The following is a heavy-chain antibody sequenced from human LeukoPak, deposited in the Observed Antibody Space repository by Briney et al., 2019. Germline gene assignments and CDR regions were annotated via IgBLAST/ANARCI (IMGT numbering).Heavy chain of an antibody. J-gene: IGHJ4*02. V-gene: IGHV4-59*02. CDR2: VFFGGQT. D-gene: IGHD5-24*01. CDR1: GDPVWSYY. CDR3: ARGAYADRTGYNLDS. Sequence: SETLSLTCSVSGDPVWSYYWTWVRQPPEKRLEWIGYVFFGGQTNYNPSVKSRVTISLDTSRSQFSLNLTSVTAADSAVYYCARGAYADRTGYNLDSWGQGTLVFVSS.